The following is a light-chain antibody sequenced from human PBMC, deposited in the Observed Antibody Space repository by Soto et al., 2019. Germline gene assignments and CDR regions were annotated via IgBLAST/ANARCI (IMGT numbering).Light chain of an antibody. CDR3: LQDYNYPRT. CDR2: GAS. CDR1: QSVSSD. V-gene: IGKV3-15*01. Sequence: AFLFAFAGDRATLSCRASQSVSSDLAWYPQKTGQPPRILIYGASTRDTGIPARFSGSGSGTEFTLTINRQQSEDVPVDDCLQDYNYPRTFGRGTKVEI. J-gene: IGKJ4*02.